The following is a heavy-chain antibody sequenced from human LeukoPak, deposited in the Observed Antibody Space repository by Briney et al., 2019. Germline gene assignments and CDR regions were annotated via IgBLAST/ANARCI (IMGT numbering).Heavy chain of an antibody. D-gene: IGHD3-10*01. CDR3: ARGYYGSGSSWFDP. Sequence: PGGSLRLSCAASGFTFSSYSMNWVRQAPGKGLEWVSSISSSSSYIYYADSVKGRFTISRDNARNSLYLQMNSLRAEDTAVYYCARGYYGSGSSWFDPWGQGTLVTVSS. CDR1: GFTFSSYS. CDR2: ISSSSSYI. V-gene: IGHV3-21*01. J-gene: IGHJ5*02.